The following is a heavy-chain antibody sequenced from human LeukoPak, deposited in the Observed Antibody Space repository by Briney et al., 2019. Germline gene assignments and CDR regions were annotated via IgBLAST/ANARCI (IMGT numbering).Heavy chain of an antibody. V-gene: IGHV3-7*01. Sequence: GGSLRLSCATSGLTFSNYWMSWVRQAPGKGLEWVASINQDGSAKHYVDSVKGRFTISRDNVKKSLYLQMSSLRVEDTALYYCATDKGDHDDMSADSPFDYLGQGTLVTVSS. CDR3: ATDKGDHDDMSADSPFDY. J-gene: IGHJ4*02. D-gene: IGHD2-21*01. CDR2: INQDGSAK. CDR1: GLTFSNYW.